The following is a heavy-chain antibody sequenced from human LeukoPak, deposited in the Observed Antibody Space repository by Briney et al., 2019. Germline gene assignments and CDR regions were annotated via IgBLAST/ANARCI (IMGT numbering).Heavy chain of an antibody. D-gene: IGHD4-17*01. J-gene: IGHJ4*02. CDR3: ARGHTAVTRHFDF. Sequence: GGSLRLSCAASGFTFSSYNMNWVRQAPGKGLEWVSSISTSSSYIYYTDALKGRFTISRDDAKNLLYLDMNSLRAEDTAVYYCARGHTAVTRHFDFWGQGTLVTVSS. CDR2: ISTSSSYI. V-gene: IGHV3-21*01. CDR1: GFTFSSYN.